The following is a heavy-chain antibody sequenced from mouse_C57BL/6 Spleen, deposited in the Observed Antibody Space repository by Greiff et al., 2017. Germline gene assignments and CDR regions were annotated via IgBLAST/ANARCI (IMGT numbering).Heavy chain of an antibody. CDR1: GYSITSGYY. V-gene: IGHV3-6*01. D-gene: IGHD1-1*01. CDR2: ISYDGSN. J-gene: IGHJ1*03. CDR3: ARDSSYYYGSSHWYFDV. Sequence: EVKLQESGPGLVKPSQSLSLTCSVTGYSITSGYYWNWIRQFPGNKLEWMGYISYDGSNNYNPSLKNRISITRDTSKNQFFLKLNSVTTEDTATYYCARDSSYYYGSSHWYFDVWGTGTTVTVSS.